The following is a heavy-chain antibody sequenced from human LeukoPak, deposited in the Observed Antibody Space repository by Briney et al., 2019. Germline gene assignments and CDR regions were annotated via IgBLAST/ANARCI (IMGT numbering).Heavy chain of an antibody. J-gene: IGHJ6*03. D-gene: IGHD3-9*01. CDR1: GYTFTNNW. CDR2: ISPTGGST. CDR3: AKDGEWYYDILTGYYRYYYYMDV. V-gene: IGHV1-46*01. Sequence: ASVKVSCKAFGYTFTNNWMHWVRQAPGQGPEWMGLISPTGGSTAYAQKFQGRVTLTRDMSTSTDYLELSSLRSEDTAVYYCAKDGEWYYDILTGYYRYYYYMDVWGKGTTVTISS.